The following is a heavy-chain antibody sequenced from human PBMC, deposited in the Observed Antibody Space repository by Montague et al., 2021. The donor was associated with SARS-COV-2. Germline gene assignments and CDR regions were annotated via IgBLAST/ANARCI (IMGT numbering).Heavy chain of an antibody. J-gene: IGHJ6*02. CDR1: GGSLSGYY. D-gene: IGHD3-10*01. CDR2: INHSGSA. V-gene: IGHV4-34*01. Sequence: SETLSLTCAVSGGSLSGYYWSWIRQPPGKGLEWIGEINHSGSANYNPSLKSRVTISVDTSKNQFSLKLSSVTAADTAVYYCARVRYYGSGTSLGMDVWGQGTTVTVSS. CDR3: ARVRYYGSGTSLGMDV.